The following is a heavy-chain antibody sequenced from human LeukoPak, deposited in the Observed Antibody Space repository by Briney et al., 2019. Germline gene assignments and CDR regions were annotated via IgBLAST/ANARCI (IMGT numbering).Heavy chain of an antibody. J-gene: IGHJ5*02. D-gene: IGHD5-18*01. Sequence: GGSLRLSCAASGFTFSSYAMIWVRQAPAKGLEGVSTMSGSGGSTYYADSVKGRFTISRDNSKNMLYLQMNRLRAEDRAVYYCAKTRLWGSGENWFDPWGEGTLVTVSS. CDR3: AKTRLWGSGENWFDP. CDR1: GFTFSSYA. CDR2: MSGSGGST. V-gene: IGHV3-23*01.